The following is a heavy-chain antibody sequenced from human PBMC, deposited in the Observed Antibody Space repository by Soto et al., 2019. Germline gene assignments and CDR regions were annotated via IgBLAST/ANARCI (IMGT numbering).Heavy chain of an antibody. J-gene: IGHJ5*02. V-gene: IGHV3-66*01. D-gene: IGHD2-2*01. CDR1: GFTVTRNY. CDR3: ARDAQAYCSRTSCPLNWFDP. Sequence: EVHLVQSGGGLVQPGGSLRLSCVASGFTVTRNYMSWLRQAPGKGLEWLSVLYSDGTTYYADSVKGRFTISRDNSKNTVFLQMNSLRAEDTAVYYCARDAQAYCSRTSCPLNWFDPWGQGTLVTVSS. CDR2: LYSDGTT.